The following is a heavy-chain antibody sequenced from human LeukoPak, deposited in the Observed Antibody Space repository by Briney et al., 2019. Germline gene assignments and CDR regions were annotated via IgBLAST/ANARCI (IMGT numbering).Heavy chain of an antibody. CDR3: ARYRSVPGYYDSSGYSH. J-gene: IGHJ4*02. CDR1: GGTFSSYA. V-gene: IGHV1-69*04. CDR2: IIPILGIA. D-gene: IGHD3-22*01. Sequence: SVKVSCKASGGTFSSYAISWVRQAPGQGLEWMGRIIPILGIANYAQKFQGRVTITADKSTSTAYMELSSLRSEDTAVYYCARYRSVPGYYDSSGYSHWGQGTLVTVSP.